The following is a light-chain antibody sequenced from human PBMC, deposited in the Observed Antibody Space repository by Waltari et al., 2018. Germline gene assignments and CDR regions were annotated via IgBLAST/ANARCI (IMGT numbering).Light chain of an antibody. V-gene: IGKV4-1*01. CDR1: QSVFFDNKNF. CDR2: LAS. CDR3: QQYLSPPRT. J-gene: IGKJ1*01. Sequence: DIVITQSPDSLAVSPGERATINCKSSQSVFFDNKNFLALFQQTPGQPPKLLIYLASTRESGFPDRVSGSVSATDFTLTISSLQAEDVAIYYCQQYLSPPRTFGQGTKVEIK.